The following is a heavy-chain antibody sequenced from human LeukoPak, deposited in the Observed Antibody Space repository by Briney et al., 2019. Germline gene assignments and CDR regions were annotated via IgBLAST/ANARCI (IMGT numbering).Heavy chain of an antibody. D-gene: IGHD4-17*01. CDR1: GFTFSSYS. CDR2: ISSSSNYI. CDR3: ARDGAVTNGRYFDY. Sequence: GGSLRLSCAASGFTFSSYSMNWVRQAPGKGLEWVSSISSSSNYIYYTDSVKGRFTISRDNAKNSLYLQMNSLRAEDTAVYYCARDGAVTNGRYFDYWGQGTLVTVSS. V-gene: IGHV3-21*01. J-gene: IGHJ4*02.